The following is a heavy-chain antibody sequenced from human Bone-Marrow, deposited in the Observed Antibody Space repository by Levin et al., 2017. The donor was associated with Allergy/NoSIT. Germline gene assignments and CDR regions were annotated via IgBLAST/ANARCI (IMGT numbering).Heavy chain of an antibody. D-gene: IGHD2-15*01. CDR2: IKSTTDGGTA. J-gene: IGHJ4*02. CDR3: ITTYCSGGNCYAVAFGY. Sequence: GGSLRLSCAASGFTFYNAWMTWVRQAPGKGLEWVGHIKSTTDGGTAVYAAPVKGRFTISRDDSQNTLYLQMNSLKTEDTAVYYCITTYCSGGNCYAVAFGYWGQGTQVTVSS. V-gene: IGHV3-15*01. CDR1: GFTFYNAW.